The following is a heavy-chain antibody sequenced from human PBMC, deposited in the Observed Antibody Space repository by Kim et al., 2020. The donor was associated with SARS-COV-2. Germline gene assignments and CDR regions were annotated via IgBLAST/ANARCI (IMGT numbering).Heavy chain of an antibody. V-gene: IGHV5-51*01. CDR1: GYSFTSYW. Sequence: GESLKISCKGSGYSFTSYWIGWVRQMPGKGLEWMGIIYPGDSDTRYSPSFQGQVTISADKSISTAYLQWSSLKASDTAMYYCARFSSNIDRYYYDSSGYPRAFDIWGQGTMVTVSS. CDR2: IYPGDSDT. J-gene: IGHJ3*02. D-gene: IGHD3-22*01. CDR3: ARFSSNIDRYYYDSSGYPRAFDI.